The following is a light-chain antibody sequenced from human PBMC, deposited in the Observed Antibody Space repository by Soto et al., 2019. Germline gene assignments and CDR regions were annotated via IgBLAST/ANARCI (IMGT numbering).Light chain of an antibody. J-gene: IGKJ2*01. V-gene: IGKV3-15*01. CDR1: QSVSSN. CDR3: QQHDKWPFT. Sequence: EIVMTQSPVTLSVSPGERATLSCRANQSVSSNLAWYQQKPGQAPRLLIYGASTRATGIPARLSGSGSGTEFTLTISSLQSEDFAVYYCQQHDKWPFTFGQGTKLDIK. CDR2: GAS.